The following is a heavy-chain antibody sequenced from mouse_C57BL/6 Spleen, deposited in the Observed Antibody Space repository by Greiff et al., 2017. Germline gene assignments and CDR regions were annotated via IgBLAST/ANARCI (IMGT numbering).Heavy chain of an antibody. Sequence: EVKLVESGGDLVKPGGSLKLSCAASGFTFSSYGMSWVRQTPDKRLEWVATISSGGSYTYYPGSVKGRFTISRDNAKNTLYLQMSSLKSEDTTMYYCARGGDITTVVYLDYWGQGTTLTVSS. D-gene: IGHD1-1*01. CDR1: GFTFSSYG. V-gene: IGHV5-6*01. CDR3: ARGGDITTVVYLDY. J-gene: IGHJ2*01. CDR2: ISSGGSYT.